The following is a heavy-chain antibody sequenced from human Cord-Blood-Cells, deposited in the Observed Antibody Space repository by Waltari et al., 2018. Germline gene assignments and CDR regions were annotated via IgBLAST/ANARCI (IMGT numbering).Heavy chain of an antibody. Sequence: QVQLQESGPGLVKPSETLSLTCAVSGYSISSGYYWGWIRQPPGKGLEWIGSIYHSGSTYYPPALKSGVTISVDTSKNQFSRKLSSVTAADTAVYYCACGGGLGENNWFDPWGQGTLVTVSS. J-gene: IGHJ5*02. CDR3: ACGGGLGENNWFDP. CDR1: GYSISSGYY. D-gene: IGHD6-19*01. CDR2: IYHSGST. V-gene: IGHV4-38-2*01.